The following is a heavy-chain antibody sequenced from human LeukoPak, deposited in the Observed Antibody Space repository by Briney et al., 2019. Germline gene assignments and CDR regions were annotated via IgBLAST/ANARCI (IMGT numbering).Heavy chain of an antibody. D-gene: IGHD3-10*01. J-gene: IGHJ4*02. CDR3: AKDPPRGRQGYFDY. Sequence: PGGSLRLSCAASGFTFNTYTMNWVRQAPGKGLEWVSYISGSSGIIDYADSVRGRFTISRDNAKNSLYLQMNSLRAEDTAVYYCAKDPPRGRQGYFDYWGQGTLVTVSS. V-gene: IGHV3-48*01. CDR1: GFTFNTYT. CDR2: ISGSSGII.